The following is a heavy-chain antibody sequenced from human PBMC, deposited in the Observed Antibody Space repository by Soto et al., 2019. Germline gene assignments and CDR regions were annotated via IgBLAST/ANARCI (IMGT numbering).Heavy chain of an antibody. CDR3: ARDRRGSSWTLADY. CDR2: ISAYNGNT. CDR1: GYTFPSYG. Sequence: ASVPVACKASGYTFPSYGIIWVRQAPGQGLEWMGWISAYNGNTNYAQKLQGRVTMTTDISTSTAYMELRSLRSDDTAVYYCARDRRGSSWTLADYWGQGTLVTVSS. J-gene: IGHJ4*02. D-gene: IGHD6-13*01. V-gene: IGHV1-18*01.